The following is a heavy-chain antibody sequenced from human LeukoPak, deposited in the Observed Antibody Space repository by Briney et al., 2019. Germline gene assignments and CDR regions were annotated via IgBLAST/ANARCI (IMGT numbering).Heavy chain of an antibody. Sequence: GGSLRLSCVTSGFTVSSNYMNWVRQAPGKGLEWVSVIYSGGGTYYADSVKGRFTISRDNSKNTLYLQMNSLRAEDTAVYYCATLRPEGLYWGQGTLVTVSS. J-gene: IGHJ4*02. CDR2: IYSGGGT. CDR3: ATLRPEGLY. CDR1: GFTVSSNY. D-gene: IGHD1-14*01. V-gene: IGHV3-53*01.